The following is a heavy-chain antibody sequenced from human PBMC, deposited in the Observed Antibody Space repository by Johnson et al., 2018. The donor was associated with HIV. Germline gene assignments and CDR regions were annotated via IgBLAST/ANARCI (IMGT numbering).Heavy chain of an antibody. J-gene: IGHJ3*02. D-gene: IGHD3-10*02. CDR1: GFTFSNYA. Sequence: VQLVESGGGLVQPGGSLRLSCAASGFTFSNYAMHWVRQAPGKGLEYVSAISSNGGSTYYANSVKDMQTRRFTISRDNSKNTLYLQMNSLRAEDTALYYCAKDGSGDVRGAFDIWGQGTMVTVSS. CDR3: AKDGSGDVRGAFDI. V-gene: IGHV3-64*01. CDR2: ISSNGGST.